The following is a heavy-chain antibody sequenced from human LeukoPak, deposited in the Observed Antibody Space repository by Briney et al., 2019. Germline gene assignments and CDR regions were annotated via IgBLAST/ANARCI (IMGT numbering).Heavy chain of an antibody. CDR1: GGSFSGYY. CDR3: ARGRALDAFDI. Sequence: SETLSLTCAVYGGSFSGYYWSWIRQPPGKGLEWIGEINHSGSTNYNPSLKSRVTISVDTSKNQFSLKLSSVTAADTAVYYCARGRALDAFDIWGQGTMVTVS. CDR2: INHSGST. V-gene: IGHV4-34*01. J-gene: IGHJ3*02.